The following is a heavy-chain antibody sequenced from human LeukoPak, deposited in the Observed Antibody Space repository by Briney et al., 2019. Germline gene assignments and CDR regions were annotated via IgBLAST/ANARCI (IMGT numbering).Heavy chain of an antibody. CDR2: IYYSGST. Sequence: PSETLSLTCTVSGGSISSSSYYWGWIRQPPGKGLEWIGSIYYSGSTYYNPSLKSRVTISVDTSKNQFSLKLSSVTAADTAVYYCATMTTVNDYWGQGTLVTVSS. V-gene: IGHV4-39*07. D-gene: IGHD4-17*01. CDR1: GGSISSSSYY. CDR3: ATMTTVNDY. J-gene: IGHJ4*02.